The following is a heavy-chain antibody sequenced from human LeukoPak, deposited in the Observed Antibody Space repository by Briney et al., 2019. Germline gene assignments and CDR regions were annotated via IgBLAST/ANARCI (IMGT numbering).Heavy chain of an antibody. Sequence: GGSLRLSCAASVFTFSSHWMSWVRQAPGKRLEWVANINQDASEKYYVDSVKGRFTISRDNAKNSLYLQMNSLRVGDTAVYYCVRVGSSSGIHEYWGQGTLVTVSS. CDR1: VFTFSSHW. CDR3: VRVGSSSGIHEY. CDR2: INQDASEK. V-gene: IGHV3-7*01. D-gene: IGHD6-6*01. J-gene: IGHJ4*02.